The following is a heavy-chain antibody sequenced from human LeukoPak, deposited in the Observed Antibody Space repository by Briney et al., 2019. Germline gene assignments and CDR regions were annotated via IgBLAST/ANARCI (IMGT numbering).Heavy chain of an antibody. J-gene: IGHJ5*02. CDR3: AKAASTMVRGGWFDP. CDR2: NYYSGST. CDR1: GGSFSGYY. V-gene: IGHV4-59*01. D-gene: IGHD3-10*01. Sequence: SETLSLTCAVYGGSFSGYYWSWIRQPPGKGLEWIGYNYYSGSTNYSPSLKSRVTISVDTSKNQFSLKLSSVTAADTAVYYCAKAASTMVRGGWFDPWGQGTLVTVSS.